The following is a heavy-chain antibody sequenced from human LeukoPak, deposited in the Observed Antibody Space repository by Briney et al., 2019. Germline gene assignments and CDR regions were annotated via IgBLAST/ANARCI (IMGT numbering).Heavy chain of an antibody. D-gene: IGHD2-15*01. CDR1: GFTFSSFG. J-gene: IGHJ4*02. V-gene: IGHV3-30*02. CDR3: AKGSVSGGSSYPFDY. Sequence: GGSLRLSCAASGFTFSSFGMHWVRQAPGKGLEWVAFIRYDGSNKYYADSVKGRFTISRDNSKNTLYLQMNSLRAEDTAVYYCAKGSVSGGSSYPFDYWGQGTLVTVSS. CDR2: IRYDGSNK.